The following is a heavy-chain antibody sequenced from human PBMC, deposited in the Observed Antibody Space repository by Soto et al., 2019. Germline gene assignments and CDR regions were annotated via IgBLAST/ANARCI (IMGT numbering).Heavy chain of an antibody. J-gene: IGHJ5*01. CDR2: ISTTSFTI. D-gene: IGHD2-15*01. V-gene: IGHV3-48*02. CDR3: ARDRCYDGTCYSASDS. Sequence: AGGSLRLSCAASGFRFSTYDMDWLRQAPGKGPEWIAHISTTSFTIYYADSVKGRFTISRDNARNSLYLEMNSLRDEDTAVYYCARDRCYDGTCYSASDSWGQGTLVTVSS. CDR1: GFRFSTYD.